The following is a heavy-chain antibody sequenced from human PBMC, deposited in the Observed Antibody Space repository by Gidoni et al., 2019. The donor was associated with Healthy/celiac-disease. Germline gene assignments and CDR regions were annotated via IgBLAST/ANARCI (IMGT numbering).Heavy chain of an antibody. CDR1: GFALSNGRMG. CDR3: ARTTAYCSGGSCYSVLYYFDY. V-gene: IGHV2-26*01. Sequence: VTLKEAGPVLVKPTETLTLTCTVSGFALSNGRMGVSWIRQPPGKALEWLAHILSNDEKSYSTSLKGRLTIYTDTSKSQVVLTITNMDPVDTATYYCARTTAYCSGGSCYSVLYYFDYWGQGTLVTVSS. J-gene: IGHJ4*02. CDR2: ILSNDEK. D-gene: IGHD2-15*01.